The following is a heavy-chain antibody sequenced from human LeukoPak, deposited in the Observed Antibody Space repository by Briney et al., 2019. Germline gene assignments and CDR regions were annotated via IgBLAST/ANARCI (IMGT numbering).Heavy chain of an antibody. CDR2: ISGSGGDI. V-gene: IGHV3-23*01. J-gene: IGHJ4*02. CDR3: VKDAICYDRVEKMN. CDR1: GFTFSGFA. D-gene: IGHD3-22*01. Sequence: GGSLRLSCAASGFTFSGFAMSWVRQAPGKGLKWVSAISGSGGDIFYAASVKGRFTISRGNSKNTLYLQINTLRAEDTAVYFCVKDAICYDRVEKMNCGQGTLVTVSS.